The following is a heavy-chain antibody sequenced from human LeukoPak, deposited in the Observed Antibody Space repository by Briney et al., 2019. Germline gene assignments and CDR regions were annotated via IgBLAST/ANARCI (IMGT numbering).Heavy chain of an antibody. D-gene: IGHD3-9*01. Sequence: ASVKVSCKASSYTFNKNDINWVRQAPGQGLEWMGRITVYNGKTDYAQKFQDRVTMTTDTSTTTAYMELRSLNSEDTAVYYCARDGISRSFDYLPTFSVVAYFDSWGQGTLVTVSS. CDR2: ITVYNGKT. CDR3: ARDGISRSFDYLPTFSVVAYFDS. J-gene: IGHJ4*02. V-gene: IGHV1-18*01. CDR1: SYTFNKND.